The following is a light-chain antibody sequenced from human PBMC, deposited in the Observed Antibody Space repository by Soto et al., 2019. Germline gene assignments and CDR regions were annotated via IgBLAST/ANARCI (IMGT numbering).Light chain of an antibody. CDR2: GAF. CDR3: QQYNDWPLT. V-gene: IGKV3-15*01. J-gene: IGKJ1*01. Sequence: EIVMTQSPVTLSVSPGERATLSCRASQSVRSNLAWYQHKPGQAPSLLIYGAFTRATAIPARFSGTGSGTEFTLTISSLQSEDFALYYCQQYNDWPLTVGQGTKVEV. CDR1: QSVRSN.